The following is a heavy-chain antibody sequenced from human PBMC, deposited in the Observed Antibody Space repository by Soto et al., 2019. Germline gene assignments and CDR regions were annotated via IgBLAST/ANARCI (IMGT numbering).Heavy chain of an antibody. J-gene: IGHJ4*02. Sequence: QVRLVESGGGVVQPGRSLRLSCAASGLTFSSFGWNWSRQPPAKGRGWVEIISYDGSKEYYADSVTGRFTISRDNSKNAVYLQMNSLRLEDTSVYYCAKDLGSRQAHNPQDYWGQGTLVTVSS. CDR3: AKDLGSRQAHNPQDY. CDR2: ISYDGSKE. V-gene: IGHV3-30*18. D-gene: IGHD2-2*03. CDR1: GLTFSSFG.